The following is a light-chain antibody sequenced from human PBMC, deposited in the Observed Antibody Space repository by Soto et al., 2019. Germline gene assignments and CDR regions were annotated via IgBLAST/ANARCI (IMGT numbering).Light chain of an antibody. V-gene: IGKV3-15*01. Sequence: EIVMTQSPATLSVSPGGRAPPSCRASQSISTELAWYQQKPGQPPRLLIYSASTRATGVPARFTGSGSGSEFTLTISGLQSEDFAVYYCQQGHNWPLTFGQGTRLEI. CDR3: QQGHNWPLT. J-gene: IGKJ2*01. CDR2: SAS. CDR1: QSISTE.